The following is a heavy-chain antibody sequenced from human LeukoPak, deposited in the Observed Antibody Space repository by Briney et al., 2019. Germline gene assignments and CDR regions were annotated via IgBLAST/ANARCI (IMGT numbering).Heavy chain of an antibody. CDR3: ARGGSRYLAPYMDV. Sequence: SETLSLTCTVSGGSISSYYWSWIRQSPGKGLEWIGYIYYSGSTNYNPSLKSRVTISVDTSKNQFSLKLSSVTAADTAVYYCARGGSRYLAPYMDVWGKGTTVTVSS. J-gene: IGHJ6*03. V-gene: IGHV4-59*01. D-gene: IGHD3-9*01. CDR1: GGSISSYY. CDR2: IYYSGST.